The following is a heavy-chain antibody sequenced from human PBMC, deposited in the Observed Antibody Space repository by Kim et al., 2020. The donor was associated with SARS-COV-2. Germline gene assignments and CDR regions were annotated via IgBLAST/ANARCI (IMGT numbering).Heavy chain of an antibody. CDR3: ARNSNYYGRFDP. Sequence: NYTPSRMSRVTISVDTSMKQFSLKLSSVTAADSAVYYCARNSNYYGRFDPWGQATLVTVSS. J-gene: IGHJ5*02. V-gene: IGHV4-4*09. D-gene: IGHD3-10*01.